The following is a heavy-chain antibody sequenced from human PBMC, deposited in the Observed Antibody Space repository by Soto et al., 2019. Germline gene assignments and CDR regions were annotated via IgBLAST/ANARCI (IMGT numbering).Heavy chain of an antibody. CDR1: GFTFSNFA. Sequence: EVQLLESGGGLAQPGESLRLSCAASGFTFSNFAMGWFRQAPGQGLEWVSTISNSGGTTYYADSVKGRFTVSRDNSKNTLYLQMNGLRAEDTAMYYCAKEGAARVVGWSVIDPWGQGTLVTVSS. V-gene: IGHV3-23*01. D-gene: IGHD3-22*01. CDR3: AKEGAARVVGWSVIDP. CDR2: ISNSGGTT. J-gene: IGHJ5*02.